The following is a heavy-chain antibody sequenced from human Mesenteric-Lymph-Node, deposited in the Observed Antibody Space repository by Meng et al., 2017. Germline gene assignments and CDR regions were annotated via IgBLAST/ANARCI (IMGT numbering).Heavy chain of an antibody. Sequence: QVARWGVGQGRGKPSQTLSLTCTVSGGSISSGDYYWSWIRQPPGKGLEWIGYISYSGSTYYNPSLKSRVTISVDTSKNQFSLKLSSVTAADTAVYYCARTHFYDSSNYGFDYWGQGTLVTVSS. CDR3: ARTHFYDSSNYGFDY. D-gene: IGHD3-22*01. J-gene: IGHJ4*02. CDR1: GGSISSGDYY. CDR2: ISYSGST. V-gene: IGHV4-30-4*01.